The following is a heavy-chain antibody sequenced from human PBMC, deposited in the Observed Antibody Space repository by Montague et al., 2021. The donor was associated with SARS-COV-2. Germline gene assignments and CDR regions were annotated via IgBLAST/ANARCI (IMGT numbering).Heavy chain of an antibody. Sequence: SETLSLTCAVYGGSLSGYYWSWIRQPPEKGLEWIGEINHSANTKYNPSLKSPVTISVDASKNQFSLKMTSVTAADTAVYYCVRDQGRSNWNYPDYWGQGTLVTVSS. CDR2: INHSANT. D-gene: IGHD1-20*01. CDR1: GGSLSGYY. CDR3: VRDQGRSNWNYPDY. V-gene: IGHV4-34*01. J-gene: IGHJ4*02.